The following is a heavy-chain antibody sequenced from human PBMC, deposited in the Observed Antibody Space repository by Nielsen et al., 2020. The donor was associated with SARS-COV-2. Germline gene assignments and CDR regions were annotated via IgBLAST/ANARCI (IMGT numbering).Heavy chain of an antibody. Sequence: GESLKISCAASGFTFSSYGMHWVRQAPGKGLEWVAVIWYDGSNKYYADSVKGRFTISRDNSKNTLYLQMNSLRAEDTALYYCACSWYDGFDYWGQGTLVTVSS. CDR1: GFTFSSYG. J-gene: IGHJ4*02. CDR2: IWYDGSNK. V-gene: IGHV3-30*02. D-gene: IGHD6-13*01. CDR3: ACSWYDGFDY.